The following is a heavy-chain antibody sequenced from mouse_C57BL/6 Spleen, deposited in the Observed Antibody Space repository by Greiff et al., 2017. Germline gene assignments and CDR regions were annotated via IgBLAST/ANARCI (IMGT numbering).Heavy chain of an antibody. J-gene: IGHJ1*03. Sequence: QVQLQQPGAELVMPGASVKLSCKASGYTFTSYWMHWVKQRPGQGLEWIGEIDPSDSYTNYNQKFKGKSTLTVDKSSSTAYMQLSSLTSEDSAVYYCARQRGSSYGYFDVWGTGTTVTVSS. CDR1: GYTFTSYW. D-gene: IGHD1-1*01. CDR2: IDPSDSYT. V-gene: IGHV1-69*01. CDR3: ARQRGSSYGYFDV.